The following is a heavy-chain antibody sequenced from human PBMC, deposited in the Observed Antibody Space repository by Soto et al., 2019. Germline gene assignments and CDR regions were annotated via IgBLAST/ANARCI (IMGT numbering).Heavy chain of an antibody. V-gene: IGHV3-33*01. CDR1: GFTFSSYG. Sequence: RLSCAASGFTFSSYGMHWVRQAPGKGLEWVAVIWYDGSNKYYADSVKGRFTISRDNSKNTLYLQMNSLRAEDTAVYYCARGAPYYDILTGYYSDDFDYWGQGTLVTVSS. D-gene: IGHD3-9*01. J-gene: IGHJ4*02. CDR3: ARGAPYYDILTGYYSDDFDY. CDR2: IWYDGSNK.